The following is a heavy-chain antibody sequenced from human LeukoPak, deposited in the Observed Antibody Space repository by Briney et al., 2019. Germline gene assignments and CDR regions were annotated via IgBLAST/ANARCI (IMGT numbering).Heavy chain of an antibody. CDR3: ARDLNRGTVTPLSY. V-gene: IGHV3-21*01. D-gene: IGHD4-17*01. CDR1: GFTFSSYS. Sequence: GGSLRLSCAASGFTFSSYSMNWVRQAPGKGLEWVSSISSSSSYIYYADSVKGRFTISRDNAKNSLYLQMNSLRAEDTAVYYCARDLNRGTVTPLSYWGQGTLVTVSS. CDR2: ISSSSSYI. J-gene: IGHJ4*02.